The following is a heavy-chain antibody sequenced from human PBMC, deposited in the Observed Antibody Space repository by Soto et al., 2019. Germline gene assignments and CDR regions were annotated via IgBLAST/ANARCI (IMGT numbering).Heavy chain of an antibody. CDR2: IYYSGST. D-gene: IGHD6-6*01. J-gene: IGHJ6*02. CDR3: ARAPSVLYGMDV. Sequence: SETLSLTCTISGSSISSGGYYWSWLRQHPGKGLERIGYIYYSGSTYYNPSLKSQVTISVDTSKNQFSLKLSSVTVAYTAVYYCARAPSVLYGMDVWGQGTTVTFSS. V-gene: IGHV4-31*01. CDR1: GSSISSGGYY.